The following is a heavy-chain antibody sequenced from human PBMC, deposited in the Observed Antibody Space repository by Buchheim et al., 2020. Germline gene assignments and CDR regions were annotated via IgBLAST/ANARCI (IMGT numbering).Heavy chain of an antibody. CDR3: ARDQFARGSGSYYRDHHYYYGMDV. V-gene: IGHV3-30*04. CDR2: ISYDGSNK. Sequence: QVQLVESGGGVVQPGRSLRLSCAASGFTFSSYAMHWVRQAPGKGLEWVAVISYDGSNKYYADSVKGRFTISRDNSKNTLYLQMNSLRAEDTAVYYCARDQFARGSGSYYRDHHYYYGMDVWGQGTT. D-gene: IGHD3-10*01. J-gene: IGHJ6*02. CDR1: GFTFSSYA.